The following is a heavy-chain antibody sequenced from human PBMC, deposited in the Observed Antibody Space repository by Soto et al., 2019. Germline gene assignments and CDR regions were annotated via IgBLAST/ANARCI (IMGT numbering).Heavy chain of an antibody. CDR3: ARVSYCSSTSCYEGYYYYGMDV. J-gene: IGHJ6*02. V-gene: IGHV4-31*03. CDR2: IYYSGST. D-gene: IGHD2-2*01. Sequence: SETLSLTCTVSGGSISSGGYYWSWIRQHPGKGLEWIGYIYYSGSTYYNPSLKSRVTISVDTSKNQFSLKLSSVTAADTAVYYCARVSYCSSTSCYEGYYYYGMDVWSQRTTVPVSS. CDR1: GGSISSGGYY.